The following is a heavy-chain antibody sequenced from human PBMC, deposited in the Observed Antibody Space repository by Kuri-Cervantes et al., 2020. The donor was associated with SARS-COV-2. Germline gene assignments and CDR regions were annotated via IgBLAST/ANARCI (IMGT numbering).Heavy chain of an antibody. D-gene: IGHD5-18*01. J-gene: IGHJ4*02. V-gene: IGHV3-30-3*01. Sequence: LSLTCAASGFTFSSYAMHWVRQAPGKGLEWVAVISYDGSNKYYADSVKGRFTISRDNSKSTLYLQMNSLRAEDTAVYYCASESGYSYGYDYWGQGTLVTVSS. CDR1: GFTFSSYA. CDR2: ISYDGSNK. CDR3: ASESGYSYGYDY.